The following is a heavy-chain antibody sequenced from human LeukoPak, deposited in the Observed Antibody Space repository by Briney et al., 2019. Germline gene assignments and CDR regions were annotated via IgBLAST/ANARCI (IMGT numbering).Heavy chain of an antibody. D-gene: IGHD1-1*01. J-gene: IGHJ1*01. CDR3: ASERERLCTD. CDR2: IHPGGTT. CDR1: GFSISLGYY. Sequence: SETLSLTCYVSGFSISLGYYWVWARQPAGRGLEWIEPIHPGGTTFYNSYLYSRITMTIDTPKTQFSLRLSLVTAVDTAVYFCASERERLCTDWGQ. V-gene: IGHV4-38-2*02.